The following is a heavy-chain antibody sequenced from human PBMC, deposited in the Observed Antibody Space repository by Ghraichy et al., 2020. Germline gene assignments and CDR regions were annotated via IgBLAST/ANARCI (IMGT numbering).Heavy chain of an antibody. Sequence: GGSLRLSCAASGFTFSNYWMHWVRQAPGKGLLWVSRVNNDGSDTIYADSVRGRVTISRDNAKNPVFLQMNSLRADDTAVYYCTRGGPHHAFDIWGQGTTVTVSS. J-gene: IGHJ3*02. CDR3: TRGGPHHAFDI. V-gene: IGHV3-74*01. CDR2: VNNDGSDT. CDR1: GFTFSNYW. D-gene: IGHD3-10*01.